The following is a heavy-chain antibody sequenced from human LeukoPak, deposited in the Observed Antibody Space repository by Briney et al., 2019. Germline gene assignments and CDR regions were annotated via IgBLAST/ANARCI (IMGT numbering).Heavy chain of an antibody. CDR3: ARDAGDGYNPPDY. CDR1: GFTFSSYG. D-gene: IGHD5-24*01. J-gene: IGHJ4*02. V-gene: IGHV3-30*02. Sequence: GGSLRLSCAASGFTFSSYGMHWVRQAPGKGLEWVAFIRYDGSNKYYADSVKGRFTISRDNSKNTLYLQMNSLRAEDTAVYYCARDAGDGYNPPDYWGQGTLVTVSS. CDR2: IRYDGSNK.